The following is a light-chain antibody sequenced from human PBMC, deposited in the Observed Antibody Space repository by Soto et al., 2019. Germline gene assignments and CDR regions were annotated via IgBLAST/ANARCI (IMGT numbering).Light chain of an antibody. Sequence: DIVMTQSPDSLAVSLGERATINCKSSQSLLYNSNNKNYFAWYQQKAGQSPKLLIYWASTREYGVPDRFSGSGSLTDFTLNISSLQAEDAAVYYCQQSYSLPLTFGGGTKVEIK. CDR3: QQSYSLPLT. CDR2: WAS. J-gene: IGKJ4*01. CDR1: QSLLYNSNNKNY. V-gene: IGKV4-1*01.